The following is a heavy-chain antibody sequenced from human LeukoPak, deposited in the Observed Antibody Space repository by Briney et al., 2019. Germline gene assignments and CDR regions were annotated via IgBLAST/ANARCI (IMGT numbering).Heavy chain of an antibody. CDR1: GYTFTGYY. V-gene: IGHV1-2*02. Sequence: ASVKVSCKASGYTFTGYYMHWVRQAPGQGPEWMGWINPNSGGTNYAQKFQGRVIMTRDTSISTAYMELSRLTSDDTAVYYCARVPGFGEVFDYWGQGTLVTVSS. J-gene: IGHJ4*02. CDR2: INPNSGGT. D-gene: IGHD3-10*01. CDR3: ARVPGFGEVFDY.